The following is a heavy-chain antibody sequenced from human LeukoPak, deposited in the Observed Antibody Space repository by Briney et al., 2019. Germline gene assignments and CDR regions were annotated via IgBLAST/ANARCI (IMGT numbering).Heavy chain of an antibody. CDR1: GFTFSSYW. D-gene: IGHD1-26*01. Sequence: GGSLRLSCTASGFTFSSYWMHWVRQAPGKGLVWVSHINTDGSSTNYADSVKGRFTISRDNAKNTLYLQMNSLRAEDTAVYYCVRDAPEWEIPSDYWGQGTLVTVSS. V-gene: IGHV3-74*01. CDR2: INTDGSST. J-gene: IGHJ4*02. CDR3: VRDAPEWEIPSDY.